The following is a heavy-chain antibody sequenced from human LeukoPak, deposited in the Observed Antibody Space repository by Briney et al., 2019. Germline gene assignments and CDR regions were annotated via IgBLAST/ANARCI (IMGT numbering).Heavy chain of an antibody. CDR2: INWNGGST. CDR3: ARDMLLEGAFDI. V-gene: IGHV3-20*04. Sequence: PGGSLRLSCEVSGFTFDDHAINWVRQAPGKGLEWVANINWNGGSTGYGDSVKGRFTISRDNTKNSVFLQMHSLRGDDTALYYCARDMLLEGAFDIWGQGTMVIVSS. D-gene: IGHD3-10*02. CDR1: GFTFDDHA. J-gene: IGHJ3*02.